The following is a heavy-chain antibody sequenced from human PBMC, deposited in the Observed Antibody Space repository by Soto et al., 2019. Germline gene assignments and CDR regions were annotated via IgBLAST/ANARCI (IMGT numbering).Heavy chain of an antibody. J-gene: IGHJ1*01. V-gene: IGHV3-9*01. CDR3: AKTCSGGSCYSLHFQH. CDR2: ISWNSGSI. CDR1: GFTFDDYA. Sequence: DVQLVESGGGLVQPGRSLRLSCAASGFTFDDYAMHWVRQAPGKGLEWVSGISWNSGSIGYADSVKGRFTISRDNAKNSLYLQMNSLRAEDTALYYCAKTCSGGSCYSLHFQHWGQGTLVTVSS. D-gene: IGHD2-15*01.